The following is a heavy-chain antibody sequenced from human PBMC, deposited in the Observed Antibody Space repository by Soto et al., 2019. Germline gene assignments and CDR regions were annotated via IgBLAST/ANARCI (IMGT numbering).Heavy chain of an antibody. D-gene: IGHD3-10*01. V-gene: IGHV3-23*01. CDR2: LSGSGGTT. CDR3: AKQRADYGSGSDTYYFDV. CDR1: GFTFSTYA. Sequence: EVQLLESGGGLVQPGGSLRLSCSTSGFTFSTYAMNWVRQAPGKGLEWVSGLSGSGGTTDYADSVRGRFTISRDNSKNTLFLQMNSLRAEDTALYYCAKQRADYGSGSDTYYFDVWGQGTLVTVSS. J-gene: IGHJ4*02.